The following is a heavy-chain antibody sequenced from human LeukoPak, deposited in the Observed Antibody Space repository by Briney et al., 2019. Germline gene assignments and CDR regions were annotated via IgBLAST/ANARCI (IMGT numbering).Heavy chain of an antibody. D-gene: IGHD3-22*01. CDR3: ARDGDSSGYYSHAFDI. Sequence: ASVKVPCKASGYTFTSYYMHWVRQAPGQGLEWMGIINPSGGSTSYAQKFQGRVTMTRDMSTSTVYMELSSLRSEDTAVYYCARDGDSSGYYSHAFDIWGQGTMVTVSS. CDR2: INPSGGST. V-gene: IGHV1-46*01. J-gene: IGHJ3*02. CDR1: GYTFTSYY.